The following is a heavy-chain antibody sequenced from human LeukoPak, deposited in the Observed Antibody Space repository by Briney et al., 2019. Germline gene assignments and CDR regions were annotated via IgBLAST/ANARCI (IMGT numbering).Heavy chain of an antibody. J-gene: IGHJ4*02. CDR1: GGTFSGYY. Sequence: SETLSLTCAVYGGTFSGYYWSWIRQPPGKGLEWIGEINHSGSTNYNPSLKSRVTISVDTSKNQFSLKLSSVTAADTAVYYCARAWGPMVRGVIHYFDYWGQGNPGHRLL. D-gene: IGHD3-10*01. V-gene: IGHV4-34*01. CDR3: ARAWGPMVRGVIHYFDY. CDR2: INHSGST.